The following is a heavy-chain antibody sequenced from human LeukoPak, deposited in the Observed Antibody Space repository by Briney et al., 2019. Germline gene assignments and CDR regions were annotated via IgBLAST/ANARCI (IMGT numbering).Heavy chain of an antibody. V-gene: IGHV3-23*01. CDR3: AKARSGYGLDN. J-gene: IGHJ4*02. Sequence: GGSLRLSCAASGFTFSSYAMSWVRQAPGKGLEWVSTISYSGGATYYADFVQGRFTISRDNSKNTLYLQMDSLRAEDTAIYYCAKARSGYGLDNWGQGTLVTVSS. D-gene: IGHD3-22*01. CDR2: ISYSGGAT. CDR1: GFTFSSYA.